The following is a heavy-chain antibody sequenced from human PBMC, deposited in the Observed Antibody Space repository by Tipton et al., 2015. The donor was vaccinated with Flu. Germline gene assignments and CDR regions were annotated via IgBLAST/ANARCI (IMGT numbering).Heavy chain of an antibody. CDR1: GYSFTSYW. CDR2: IYPGDSDT. V-gene: IGHV5-51*01. D-gene: IGHD3-3*01. CDR3: ARGPRYYDFWSGYYHSYSGMDV. Sequence: QLVQSGAEVKKPGESLKIPCKGSGYSFTSYWIGWVRQMPGKGLEWMGIIYPGDSDTRYSPSFQGQVTISADKSISTAYLQWSSLKASVTAMYYCARGPRYYDFWSGYYHSYSGMDVWGQGTTVTVSS. J-gene: IGHJ6*02.